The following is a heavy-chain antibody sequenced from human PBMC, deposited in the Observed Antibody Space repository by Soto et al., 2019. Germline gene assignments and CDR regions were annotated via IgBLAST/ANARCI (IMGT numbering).Heavy chain of an antibody. J-gene: IGHJ4*02. CDR1: GGSISSYY. V-gene: IGHV4-59*01. Sequence: SETLSLTCTVSGGSISSYYWSWIRQPPGKGLEWIGYIYYSGSTNYNPSLKSRVTISVDTSKNQFSLKLSSVTAADTAVYYCARDRKYRYFDYWGQGTLVTSPQ. CDR2: IYYSGST. CDR3: ARDRKYRYFDY. D-gene: IGHD2-2*01.